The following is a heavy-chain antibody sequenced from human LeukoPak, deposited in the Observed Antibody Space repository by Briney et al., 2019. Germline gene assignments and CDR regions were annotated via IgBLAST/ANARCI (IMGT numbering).Heavy chain of an antibody. CDR1: GGSISSSSYY. CDR3: ARPGHSYYYMDV. D-gene: IGHD1-1*01. CDR2: IYYSGTT. J-gene: IGHJ6*03. Sequence: SETLSLTCTVSGGSISSSSYYWGWIRQPPGKGLEWIGTIYYSGTTYYNPSLKSRVTISADTSKNHFSLKLCSVTAADTAVYYCARPGHSYYYMDVWGKGTTVTVSS. V-gene: IGHV4-39*02.